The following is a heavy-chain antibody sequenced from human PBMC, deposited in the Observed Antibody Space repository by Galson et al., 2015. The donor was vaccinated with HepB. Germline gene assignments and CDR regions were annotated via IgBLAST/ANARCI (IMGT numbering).Heavy chain of an antibody. CDR2: INPSGGST. CDR1: GYTFTSYY. J-gene: IGHJ6*03. V-gene: IGHV1-46*01. CDR3: ARDSHYSNLIHHYYYYYMDV. D-gene: IGHD4-11*01. Sequence: SVKVSCKASGYTFTSYYMHWVRQAPGQGLEWMGIINPSGGSTSYAQKFQGRVTMTRDTSTSTVYMELSSLRSEDTAVYYCARDSHYSNLIHHYYYYYMDVWGKGTTVTVSS.